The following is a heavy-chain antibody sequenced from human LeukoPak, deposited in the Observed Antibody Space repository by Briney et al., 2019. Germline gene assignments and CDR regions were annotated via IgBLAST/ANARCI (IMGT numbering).Heavy chain of an antibody. D-gene: IGHD1-26*01. J-gene: IGHJ5*02. V-gene: IGHV4-39*07. CDR1: GGSISSRGYY. CDR3: ARGVGWFDP. Sequence: PSETLSLTCTVSGGSISSRGYYWSWIRQPPGKGLEWIGEINHSGSTNYNPSLKSRVTISVDTSKNQFSLKLSSVTAADTAVYYCARGVGWFDPWGQGTLVTVSS. CDR2: INHSGST.